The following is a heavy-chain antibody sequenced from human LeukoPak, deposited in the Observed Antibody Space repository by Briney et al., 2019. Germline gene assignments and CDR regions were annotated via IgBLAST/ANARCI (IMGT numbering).Heavy chain of an antibody. CDR1: GFTFNNNA. CDR3: ASWAGNTQSDSWSGPFDY. V-gene: IGHV3-48*04. J-gene: IGHJ4*02. CDR2: ISDSGRTT. D-gene: IGHD3-3*01. Sequence: GGSLRLSCAASGFTFNNNAMSWVRQAPGKGLEWVSYISDSGRTTFYADSVKGRFTISRDNAKNSLYLQMSSLRVEDTAVYYCASWAGNTQSDSWSGPFDYWGQGTLVTVSS.